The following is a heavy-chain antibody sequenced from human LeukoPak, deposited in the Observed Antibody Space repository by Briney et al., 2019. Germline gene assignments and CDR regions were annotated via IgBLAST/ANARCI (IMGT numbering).Heavy chain of an antibody. CDR3: AKDRSCYYLGRGVFDY. D-gene: IGHD3-22*01. Sequence: PGGSLRLSCAASGFTFDDYAMHWVRQAPGKGLEWVSGISWNGGSIVYADSVKGRFTISRDNAKNSLYLQMNSLRAEDTALYYCAKDRSCYYLGRGVFDYWGQGTLVTVSS. CDR2: ISWNGGSI. CDR1: GFTFDDYA. J-gene: IGHJ4*02. V-gene: IGHV3-9*01.